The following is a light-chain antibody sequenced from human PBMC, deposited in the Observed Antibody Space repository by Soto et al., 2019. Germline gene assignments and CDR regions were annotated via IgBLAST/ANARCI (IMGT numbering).Light chain of an antibody. CDR1: QSVLYSSNNKNY. CDR3: PQYYSTPPT. Sequence: DIVMTQSPDSLAVSLGERATINCKSSQSVLYSSNNKNYLAWYQQKPGQPPRLLISWASTRESGVPDRFSGSGSGTDFTLTISTLQAEDVAVYYCPQYYSTPPTFGQGTKVEIK. V-gene: IGKV4-1*01. CDR2: WAS. J-gene: IGKJ1*01.